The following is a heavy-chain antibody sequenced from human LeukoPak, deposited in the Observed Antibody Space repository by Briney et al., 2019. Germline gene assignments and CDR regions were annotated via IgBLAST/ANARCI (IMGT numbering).Heavy chain of an antibody. J-gene: IGHJ4*02. Sequence: PGGSLRLSCAASGFTFSNYAMHWVRQAPGKGLEWVAVISYDGRNQYYADAVKGRFTVSRDNSKSTLYLQVNSLRGEDTAVYNCARYGAFLDYWGRGTLVTVSS. CDR3: ARYGAFLDY. V-gene: IGHV3-30*04. D-gene: IGHD3-3*02. CDR2: ISYDGRNQ. CDR1: GFTFSNYA.